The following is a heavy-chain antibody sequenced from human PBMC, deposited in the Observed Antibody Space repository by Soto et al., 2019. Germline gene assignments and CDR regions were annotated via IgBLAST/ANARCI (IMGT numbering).Heavy chain of an antibody. Sequence: GGSLRLSCAASGFTFTNAWINWVRQAQGKGRKGVGRIKSKTDGGTIDYAEPVKGRFAISRDDSNNMVYLQMNSLKIEDTAVYYCTTDSYSTIIIVRFDYWGHGTLVTVSS. D-gene: IGHD3-22*01. V-gene: IGHV3-15*07. CDR3: TTDSYSTIIIVRFDY. CDR1: GFTFTNAW. J-gene: IGHJ4*01. CDR2: IKSKTDGGTI.